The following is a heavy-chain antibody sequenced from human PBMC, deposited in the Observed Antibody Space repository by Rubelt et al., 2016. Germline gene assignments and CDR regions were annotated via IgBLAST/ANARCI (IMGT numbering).Heavy chain of an antibody. CDR3: AREVAAAGMGGPFGY. D-gene: IGHD6-13*01. CDR1: GFTFTTHG. CDR2: ISGGGGSA. Sequence: GSGGGLVQPGGSLRLSCAASGFTFTTHGMSWVRQAPGKGLEWVSTISGGGGSAYYADSVRGRFTISRDNSKNTFYLRMNSLRAEDTAFYYCAREVAAAGMGGPFGYWGQGTPVTVSS. J-gene: IGHJ4*02. V-gene: IGHV3-23*01.